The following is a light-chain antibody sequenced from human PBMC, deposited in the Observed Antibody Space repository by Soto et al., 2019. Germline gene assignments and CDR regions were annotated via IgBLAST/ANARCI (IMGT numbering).Light chain of an antibody. CDR2: DAS. J-gene: IGKJ4*01. CDR3: QQRSNWPMT. Sequence: EIVLTQSPVTLSLSPGERATLSCRASQSVSSFLAWYQQRPGQAPRLLIYDASNRATGIPARFSGSGSGTDLTHTISSLEPEDFAIYYCQQRSNWPMTFGGGTKVEIK. CDR1: QSVSSF. V-gene: IGKV3-11*01.